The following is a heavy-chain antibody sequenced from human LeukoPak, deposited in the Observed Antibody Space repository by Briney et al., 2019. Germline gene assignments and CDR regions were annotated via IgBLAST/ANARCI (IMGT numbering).Heavy chain of an antibody. J-gene: IGHJ4*02. CDR1: GFTFSSYW. V-gene: IGHV3-21*01. Sequence: TGGSLRLSCAASGFTFSSYWMSWFRQAPGKGLEWVSSTSSGSTYIYYAVSVKGRFTISRDNAKKSLYLQMNSLRAEDTAVYYCARGSNVQQRLDSFDFWGQGTLVTLSS. CDR2: TSSGSTYI. D-gene: IGHD6-25*01. CDR3: ARGSNVQQRLDSFDF.